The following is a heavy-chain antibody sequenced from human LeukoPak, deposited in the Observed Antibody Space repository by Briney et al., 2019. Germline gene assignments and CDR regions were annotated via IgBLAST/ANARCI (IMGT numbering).Heavy chain of an antibody. CDR1: GITFNIFG. J-gene: IGHJ4*02. CDR2: IGNTET. Sequence: PGGSLRLSCAASGITFNIFGLSWVRLAPGKGLEWVSGIGNTETYYADSVKGRFTISRDNSKSTIYLHMNNLRAEDTALYYCARDGQAFNSNWDYFEYWGQGTPVTVSS. CDR3: ARDGQAFNSNWDYFEY. D-gene: IGHD7-27*01. V-gene: IGHV3-23*01.